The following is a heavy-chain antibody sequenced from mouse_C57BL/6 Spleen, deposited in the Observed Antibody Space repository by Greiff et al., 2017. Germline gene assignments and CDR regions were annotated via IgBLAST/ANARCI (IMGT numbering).Heavy chain of an antibody. J-gene: IGHJ2*01. CDR3: ARVITTVVAVDY. Sequence: QVQLQQSGADLAKPGASVKLSCKASGYTFTSYWMHWVKQRPGQGLEWIGYINPSSGYTKYNQKFKDKATLTADKSSSTAYMQLSSLTDEDSAVYYCARVITTVVAVDYWGQGTTLTVSS. V-gene: IGHV1-7*01. CDR1: GYTFTSYW. D-gene: IGHD1-1*01. CDR2: INPSSGYT.